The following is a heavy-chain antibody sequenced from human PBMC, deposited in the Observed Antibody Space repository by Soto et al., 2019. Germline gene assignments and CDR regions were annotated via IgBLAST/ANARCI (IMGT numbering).Heavy chain of an antibody. J-gene: IGHJ5*02. CDR1: GFTFSSYG. V-gene: IGHV3-33*01. CDR3: ARGHGVATTRGWFDP. CDR2: IYYDGSKK. Sequence: QVLLVESGGGVVQPGRSLRFSCAASGFTFSSYGMHWVRQAPGKGLEWVAVIYYDGSKKYYADSVKGRFTISRDNSKNMLYLQMNRLRVEYTAVYYCARGHGVATTRGWFDPWGQGTLVTVSS. D-gene: IGHD5-12*01.